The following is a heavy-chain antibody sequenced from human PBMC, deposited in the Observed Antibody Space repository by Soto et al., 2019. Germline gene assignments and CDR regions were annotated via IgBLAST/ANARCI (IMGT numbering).Heavy chain of an antibody. Sequence: ASVQVSCKASGSTFTGYYMHWVRQAPGQGLVWMGWINPSSGGTNYAQKFQGWVTMTRDTSISTAYMELSRLRSDDTAVYYCARDMAYCGGDCSLRGADAFDSWGQGTMGNVS. CDR2: INPSSGGT. V-gene: IGHV1-2*04. J-gene: IGHJ3*02. CDR3: ARDMAYCGGDCSLRGADAFDS. D-gene: IGHD2-21*02. CDR1: GSTFTGYY.